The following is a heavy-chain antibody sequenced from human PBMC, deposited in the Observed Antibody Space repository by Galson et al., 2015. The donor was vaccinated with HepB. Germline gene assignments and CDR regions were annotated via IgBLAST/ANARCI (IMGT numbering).Heavy chain of an antibody. CDR1: GGSINSHY. V-gene: IGHV4-59*11. J-gene: IGHJ4*02. CDR3: ARGDGDYEYFDY. Sequence: TLSLTCTVSGGSINSHYWSWIRRPPGKGLEWIGYIHYRGSTISNPSLRRRLTISVDTSKNQFSLKLSSVTAADTALYYCARGDGDYEYFDYWGQGSLVAVSS. D-gene: IGHD4-17*01. CDR2: IHYRGST.